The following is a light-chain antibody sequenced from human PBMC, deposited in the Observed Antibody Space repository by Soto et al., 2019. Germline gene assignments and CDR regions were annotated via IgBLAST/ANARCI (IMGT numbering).Light chain of an antibody. CDR3: SSYAGSNNLGV. V-gene: IGLV2-8*01. Sequence: QSVLTQPPSASGSPGQSVTISCTGTSSDVGGYNYVSWYQQHPGKAPKLMIYEVSKRPSGVPDRLSGSKSGNTASLTVSGLQAEDEDDYYCSSYAGSNNLGVFGTGTKVTVL. CDR2: EVS. J-gene: IGLJ1*01. CDR1: SSDVGGYNY.